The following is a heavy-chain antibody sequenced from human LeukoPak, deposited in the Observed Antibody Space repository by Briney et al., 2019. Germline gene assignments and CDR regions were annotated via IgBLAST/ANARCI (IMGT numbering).Heavy chain of an antibody. CDR3: ARHYYGSGSFYNHFDY. V-gene: IGHV4-59*01. D-gene: IGHD3-10*01. CDR1: GDSITDYY. CDR2: IYYSGST. Sequence: SETLSLTCTVSGDSITDYYCSWIRQPPGKGLEWIGYIYYSGSTDYNPSLKSRVTMSVGTSKNQFSLNLSSVTAADTAAYFCARHYYGSGSFYNHFDYWGQGTLVTVSS. J-gene: IGHJ4*02.